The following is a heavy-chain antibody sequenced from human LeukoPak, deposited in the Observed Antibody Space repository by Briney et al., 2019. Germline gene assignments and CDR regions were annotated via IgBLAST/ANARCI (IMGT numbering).Heavy chain of an antibody. V-gene: IGHV3-48*01. CDR1: GFTFSTYS. CDR3: TRGVGGLGTLYYFDY. J-gene: IGHJ4*02. D-gene: IGHD4-23*01. CDR2: ITSSSSSI. Sequence: GGSLRLSCAASGFTFSTYSMNWVRQAPGKGLEWVSYITSSSSSIYFADSVKGRFTISRDNAKNSLYLQMNSLRAEDTAVYYCTRGVGGLGTLYYFDYWGQGTLVTVSS.